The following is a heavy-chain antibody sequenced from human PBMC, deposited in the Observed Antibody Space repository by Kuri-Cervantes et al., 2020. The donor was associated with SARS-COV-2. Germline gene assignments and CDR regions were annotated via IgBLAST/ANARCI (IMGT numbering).Heavy chain of an antibody. J-gene: IGHJ2*01. Sequence: GGSLRLSCAASGFTFSDYYMSWIRQAPGKGLERVSYISSSSSYTNYADSVKGRFTISRDNAKNSLYLQMNSLRAEDTAVYYCARDEAGTGSFAYFDLWGRGTLVTVSS. CDR3: ARDEAGTGSFAYFDL. CDR2: ISSSSSYT. CDR1: GFTFSDYY. D-gene: IGHD6-19*01. V-gene: IGHV3-11*05.